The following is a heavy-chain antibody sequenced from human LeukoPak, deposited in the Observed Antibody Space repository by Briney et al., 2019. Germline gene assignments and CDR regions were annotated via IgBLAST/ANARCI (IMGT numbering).Heavy chain of an antibody. Sequence: PSETLSLTCTVSGGSISSGDYYWSWIRQPPGKGLEWIGYIYYSGSTYYNPSLKSRVTISVDTSKNQFSLKLSSVTAADTAVYYCARAGGGSWFQVFDYWGQGTLVTVSS. J-gene: IGHJ4*02. D-gene: IGHD2-15*01. CDR3: ARAGGGSWFQVFDY. V-gene: IGHV4-30-4*08. CDR2: IYYSGST. CDR1: GGSISSGDYY.